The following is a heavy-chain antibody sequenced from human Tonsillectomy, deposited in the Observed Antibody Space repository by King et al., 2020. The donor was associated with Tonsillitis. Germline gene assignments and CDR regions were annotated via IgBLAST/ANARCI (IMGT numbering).Heavy chain of an antibody. D-gene: IGHD6-13*01. CDR1: GGSISSASYY. CDR2: IYTSGST. J-gene: IGHJ4*02. V-gene: IGHV4-61*02. CDR3: ARITHGSWGWGSEGCFDS. Sequence: VQLQESGPGLVKPSQTLSLTCTVSGGSISSASYYWSWIRQPAGKGLEWIGRIYTSGSTNYNPSLKSRVTMSLDTSENQFSLKLSSVTAADTAMYYCARITHGSWGWGSEGCFDSWGQGTLVTVSS.